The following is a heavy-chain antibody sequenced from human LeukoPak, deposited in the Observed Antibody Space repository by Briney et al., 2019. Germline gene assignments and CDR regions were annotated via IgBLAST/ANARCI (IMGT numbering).Heavy chain of an antibody. D-gene: IGHD2-15*01. CDR3: ARRVVVAATREYGFDP. CDR2: IYPGDSDT. Sequence: GGSLKISCKGSGYRFTSYWIGWVRQLPGKGLGWMGIIYPGDSDTRYSPSFQGQVTISADKSISTAYLQWSSLKASDTAMYYCARRVVVAATREYGFDPWGQGTLVTVSS. V-gene: IGHV5-51*01. CDR1: GYRFTSYW. J-gene: IGHJ5*02.